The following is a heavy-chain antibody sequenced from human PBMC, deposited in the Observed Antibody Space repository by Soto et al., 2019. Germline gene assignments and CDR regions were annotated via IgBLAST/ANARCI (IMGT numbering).Heavy chain of an antibody. J-gene: IGHJ6*02. Sequence: LRLSCAASGFTFSSYAMSWVRQAPGKGLEWVSAISGSGGSTYYADSVKGRFTISRDNSKNTLYLQMNSLRAEDTAVYYRANNIMKEQLVTYYYYGMDVWGQGTTVTVSS. CDR2: ISGSGGST. CDR1: GFTFSSYA. V-gene: IGHV3-23*01. CDR3: ANNIMKEQLVTYYYYGMDV. D-gene: IGHD6-6*01.